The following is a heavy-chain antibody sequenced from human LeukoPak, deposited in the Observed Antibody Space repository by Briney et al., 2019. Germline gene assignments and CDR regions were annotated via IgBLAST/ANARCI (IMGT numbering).Heavy chain of an antibody. Sequence: GGSLRLSCTASGFTFSSYAMNWVRQAPGKGLEWVSGIGAGGTFTYYADSVKGRFTISRDNSKNTLYLQMNSLRAEDTAVYYCARAPSYYYGMDVWGQGTTVTVSS. CDR3: ARAPSYYYGMDV. J-gene: IGHJ6*02. V-gene: IGHV3-23*01. CDR1: GFTFSSYA. CDR2: IGAGGTFT.